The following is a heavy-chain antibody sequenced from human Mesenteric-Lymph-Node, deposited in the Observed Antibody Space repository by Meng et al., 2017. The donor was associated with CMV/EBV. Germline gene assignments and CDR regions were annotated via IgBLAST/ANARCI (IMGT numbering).Heavy chain of an antibody. V-gene: IGHV4-39*07. J-gene: IGHJ5*02. D-gene: IGHD6-13*01. Sequence: SETLSLTCTVSGGSISSSNYYWGWIRQPPGKGLEWIGSMYYSGSRYYNPSLKSRVTISSDTSKNQFSLKLSSVIAADTAIYYCARDNGYSSSWIRPRWFDPWGQGTLVTVSS. CDR1: GGSISSSNYY. CDR3: ARDNGYSSSWIRPRWFDP. CDR2: MYYSGSR.